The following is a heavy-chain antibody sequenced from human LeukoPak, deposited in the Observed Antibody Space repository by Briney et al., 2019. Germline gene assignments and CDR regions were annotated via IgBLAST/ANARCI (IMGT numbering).Heavy chain of an antibody. J-gene: IGHJ5*01. Sequence: SETLSLTCTVSGGSISSSSYYWGWIRQPAGKGLEWIGRIYTSGSTNYNPSLKSRVTISVDTSRNQFSLKLSSVTAADTAVYYCARLATPSTMAARGRSWFESWGQGTLVTVSS. CDR1: GGSISSSSYY. D-gene: IGHD6-6*01. CDR3: ARLATPSTMAARGRSWFES. CDR2: IYTSGST. V-gene: IGHV4-61*02.